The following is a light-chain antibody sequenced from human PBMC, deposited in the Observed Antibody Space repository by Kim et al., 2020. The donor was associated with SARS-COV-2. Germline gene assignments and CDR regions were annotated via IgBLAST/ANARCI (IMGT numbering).Light chain of an antibody. Sequence: SASVGDRVTNTGRASQDIHTWLAWYQQKPGKAPKLLMYRASTLESGAPSRFSGSGSATEFILTIADLQPDDFATYYCQHYNSVPYTFGQGTKLEI. CDR1: QDIHTW. CDR2: RAS. J-gene: IGKJ2*01. CDR3: QHYNSVPYT. V-gene: IGKV1-5*03.